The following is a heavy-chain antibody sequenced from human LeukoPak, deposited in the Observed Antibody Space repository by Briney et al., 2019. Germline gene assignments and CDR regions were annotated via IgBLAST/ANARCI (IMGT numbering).Heavy chain of an antibody. CDR2: ISGSGGST. V-gene: IGHV3-23*01. CDR3: ARDRPYYDFWSGDIGDY. J-gene: IGHJ4*02. Sequence: LPGGSLRLSCAASGFTFSSYAMSWVRQAPGKGLEWVSAISGSGGSTYYADSVKGRFTISRDNSKNTLYLQMNSLRAEDTAVYYCARDRPYYDFWSGDIGDYWGQGTLVTVSS. CDR1: GFTFSSYA. D-gene: IGHD3-3*01.